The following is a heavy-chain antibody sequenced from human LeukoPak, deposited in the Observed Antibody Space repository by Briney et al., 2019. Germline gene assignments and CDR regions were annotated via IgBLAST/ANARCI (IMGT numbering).Heavy chain of an antibody. V-gene: IGHV3-9*01. CDR2: ISWNSGSI. CDR1: GFTFDDYA. D-gene: IGHD5-18*01. J-gene: IGHJ6*03. Sequence: PGRSLRLSCAASGFTFDDYAMHWVRQAPGKGLEWVSGISWNSGSIGYADSVKGRFTISRDNAKNSLYLQMNSLRAEDTALYYCARAPWIQDYYYMDVWGKGTTVTVSS. CDR3: ARAPWIQDYYYMDV.